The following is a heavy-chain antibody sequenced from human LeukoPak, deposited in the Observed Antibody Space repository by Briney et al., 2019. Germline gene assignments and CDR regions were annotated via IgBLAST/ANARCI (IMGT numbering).Heavy chain of an antibody. Sequence: SVKVSCKACGGTFSSYAISWVRQAPGHGLEWMGRIIPILGIANYAQKFQGRVTITADKSTSTAYMELSSLRSEDTAVYYCARGYCSGGSCYNNWFDPWGQGTLVTVSS. J-gene: IGHJ5*02. CDR2: IIPILGIA. CDR1: GGTFSSYA. D-gene: IGHD2-15*01. V-gene: IGHV1-69*04. CDR3: ARGYCSGGSCYNNWFDP.